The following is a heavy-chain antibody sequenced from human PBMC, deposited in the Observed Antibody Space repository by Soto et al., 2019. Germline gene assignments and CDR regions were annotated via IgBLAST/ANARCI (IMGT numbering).Heavy chain of an antibody. J-gene: IGHJ4*02. CDR1: GFTFSNYG. V-gene: IGHV3-30*18. D-gene: IGHD6-13*01. CDR2: ISYDGGNQ. CDR3: AKYLYINSWYYFDS. Sequence: GSLRLSCAASGFTFSNYGMHWVRQAPGKGLEWVAVISYDGGNQYYADSVKGRFTISRDNSKNTVYLQMNSLRAEDTAVYYCAKYLYINSWYYFDSWGQGTLVTVSS.